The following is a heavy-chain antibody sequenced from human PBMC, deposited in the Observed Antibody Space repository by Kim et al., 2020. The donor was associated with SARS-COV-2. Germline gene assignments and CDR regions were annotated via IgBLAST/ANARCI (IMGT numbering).Heavy chain of an antibody. D-gene: IGHD3-16*01. CDR2: IYSGGST. Sequence: GGSLRLSCAASGFTVSSNYMSWVRQAPGKGLEWVSVIYSGGSTFYADSVKGRFTISRDNSKNTLYLQMNSLRAEDTAVYYCARESPARHGGIWGRGTMVTVSS. CDR3: ARESPARHGGI. V-gene: IGHV3-66*02. J-gene: IGHJ3*02. CDR1: GFTVSSNY.